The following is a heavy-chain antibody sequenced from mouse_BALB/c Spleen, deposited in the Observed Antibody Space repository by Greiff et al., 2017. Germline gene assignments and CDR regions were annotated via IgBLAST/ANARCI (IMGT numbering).Heavy chain of an antibody. D-gene: IGHD2-4*01. CDR2: ISSGGSYT. V-gene: IGHV5-6*02. Sequence: EVKVVESGGDLVKPGGSLKLSCAASGFTFSSYGMSWVRQTPDKRLEWVATISSGGSYTYYPDSVKGRFTISRDNAKNTLYLQMSSLKSEDTAMYYCARRKYDYDDDYAMDYWGQGTSVTVSS. CDR1: GFTFSSYG. J-gene: IGHJ4*01. CDR3: ARRKYDYDDDYAMDY.